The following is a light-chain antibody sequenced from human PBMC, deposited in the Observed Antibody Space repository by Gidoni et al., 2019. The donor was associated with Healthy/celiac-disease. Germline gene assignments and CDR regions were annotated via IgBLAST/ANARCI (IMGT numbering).Light chain of an antibody. CDR2: GNS. CDR1: SSNIGAGYD. Sequence: QSVLTPPPSVSGTPVQRVTISCTGSSSNIGAGYDVHWYQQLPGTAPKLLIYGNSNRPSGVPDRFSGSKSGTSASLAITGLQAEDEADYYCQSYDSSLSGFYVFGTGTKVTVL. CDR3: QSYDSSLSGFYV. V-gene: IGLV1-40*01. J-gene: IGLJ1*01.